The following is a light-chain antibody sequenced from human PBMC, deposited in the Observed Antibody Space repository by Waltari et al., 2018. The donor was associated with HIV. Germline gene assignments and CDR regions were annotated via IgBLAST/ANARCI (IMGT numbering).Light chain of an antibody. CDR3: ATWDDSLNGWV. CDR1: RPHIGSST. J-gene: IGLJ3*02. V-gene: IGLV1-44*01. CDR2: SYG. Sequence: SVLNKAPAASGTPGQRVPTSCSGSRPHIGSSTVTWYQQFPGTAPKLLIYSYGQRPSGVPERFSGSKSATSASLAISGLRSEDEADYYCATWDDSLNGWVFGGGTKLTVL.